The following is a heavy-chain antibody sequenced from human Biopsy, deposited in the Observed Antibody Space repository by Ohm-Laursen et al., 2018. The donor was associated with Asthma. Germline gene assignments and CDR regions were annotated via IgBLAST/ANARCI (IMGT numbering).Heavy chain of an antibody. J-gene: IGHJ6*02. V-gene: IGHV4-34*01. CDR3: ASGPQWSGLDV. D-gene: IGHD2-8*01. CDR1: RGSFRGYV. CDR2: IPQGGAT. Sequence: GTLSLTCAYRGSFRGYVWTWIRQPPGKGLEWIGEIPQGGATTFNPSLRRRVTISIDPSKSQLFLRLTSMTAADTAVYYCASGPQWSGLDVWGQGTTVTVSS.